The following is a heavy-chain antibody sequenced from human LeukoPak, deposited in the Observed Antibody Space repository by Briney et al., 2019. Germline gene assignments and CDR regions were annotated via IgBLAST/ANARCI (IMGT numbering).Heavy chain of an antibody. CDR2: INPNSGDT. Sequence: ASVKVSCTASGYTFTGYYMHWVRQAPGQGLEWMGRINPNSGDTNYAQKFQGRVTMTRDTSISTVYMELSRLRSDDTAVYYCARDQLSGDSYADYWGQGTLVTVSS. V-gene: IGHV1-2*06. J-gene: IGHJ4*02. D-gene: IGHD5-18*01. CDR3: ARDQLSGDSYADY. CDR1: GYTFTGYY.